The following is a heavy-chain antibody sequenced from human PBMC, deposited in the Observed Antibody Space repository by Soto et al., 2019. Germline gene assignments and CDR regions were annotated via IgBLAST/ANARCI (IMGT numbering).Heavy chain of an antibody. Sequence: SETLSLTCTVSGGSISSSSYYWGWIRQPPGKGLEWIGSIYYSGSTYYNPSLKSRVTISVDTSKNQFSLKLSSVTAADTAVYYCATTGYSSSWFVGPPYYYYYMDVWGKGTTVTVSS. D-gene: IGHD6-13*01. V-gene: IGHV4-39*01. J-gene: IGHJ6*03. CDR3: ATTGYSSSWFVGPPYYYYYMDV. CDR1: GGSISSSSYY. CDR2: IYYSGST.